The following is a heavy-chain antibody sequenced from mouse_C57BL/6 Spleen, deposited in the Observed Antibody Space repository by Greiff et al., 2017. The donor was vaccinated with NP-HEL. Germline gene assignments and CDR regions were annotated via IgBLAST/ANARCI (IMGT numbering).Heavy chain of an antibody. CDR3: AHTTVVRDY. CDR2: ISYDGSN. Sequence: DVKLQESGPGLVKPSQSLSLTCSVTGYSITSGYYWNWIRQFPGNKLEWMGYISYDGSNNYNPSLKNRISITRDTFKNQFFLKLNSVTTEDTATYYCAHTTVVRDYWGQGTTLTVSS. V-gene: IGHV3-6*01. J-gene: IGHJ2*01. CDR1: GYSITSGYY. D-gene: IGHD1-1*01.